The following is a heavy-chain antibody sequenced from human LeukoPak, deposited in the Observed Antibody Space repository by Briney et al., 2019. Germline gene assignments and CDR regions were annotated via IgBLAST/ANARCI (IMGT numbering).Heavy chain of an antibody. CDR1: GFTLSSYA. CDR3: ATLLPYYYDSSGSN. J-gene: IGHJ4*02. V-gene: IGHV3-23*01. CDR2: ISGSGGST. D-gene: IGHD3-22*01. Sequence: GASLRLSCAASGFTLSSYAMSWVRQAPGKGLEWVSAISGSGGSTYYADSVKGRFTISRDNSKNTLYLQMNSLRAEDTAVYYCATLLPYYYDSSGSNWGQGTLVTVSS.